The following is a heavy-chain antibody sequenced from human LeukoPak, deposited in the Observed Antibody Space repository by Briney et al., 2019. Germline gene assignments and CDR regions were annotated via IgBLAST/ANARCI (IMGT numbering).Heavy chain of an antibody. CDR3: ARDLDYYDSSGPSSD. CDR1: GFTFSSYW. CDR2: ISSSSSYI. V-gene: IGHV3-21*01. Sequence: EGSLRLSCGASGFTFSSYWMSWVRQAPGKGLEWVSSISSSSSYIYYADSVKGRFTISRDNAKNSLYLQMNSLRAEDTAVYYCARDLDYYDSSGPSSDWGQGTLVTVSS. D-gene: IGHD3-22*01. J-gene: IGHJ4*02.